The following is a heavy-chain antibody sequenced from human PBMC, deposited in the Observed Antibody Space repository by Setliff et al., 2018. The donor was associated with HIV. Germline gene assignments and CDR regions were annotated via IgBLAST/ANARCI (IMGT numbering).Heavy chain of an antibody. CDR2: IYYSGST. J-gene: IGHJ4*02. CDR3: AKDPRAAVATICDY. CDR1: GGSISSSSYY. Sequence: SCTVSGGSISSSSYYWSWMRQPPGKGLEWIGHIYYSGSTNYNPSLKSRVTISVDTSRNQFSLNLSSVTAADTAVYYCAKDPRAAVATICDYWGQGTLVTVSS. D-gene: IGHD5-12*01. V-gene: IGHV4-61*01.